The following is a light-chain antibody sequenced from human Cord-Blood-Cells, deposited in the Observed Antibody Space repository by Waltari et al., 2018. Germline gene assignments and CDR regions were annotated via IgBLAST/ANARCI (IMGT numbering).Light chain of an antibody. CDR2: DVS. CDR1: SRDVGGYND. Sequence: QSALTQPASVSGSPGQSFTIPSTGTSRDVGGYNDVSWYQQHPGKAPKLMIYDVSNRPSGVSNRFSGSKSGNTASLTISGLQAEDEADYYCSSYTSSSTLVFGTGTKVTVL. V-gene: IGLV2-14*01. J-gene: IGLJ1*01. CDR3: SSYTSSSTLV.